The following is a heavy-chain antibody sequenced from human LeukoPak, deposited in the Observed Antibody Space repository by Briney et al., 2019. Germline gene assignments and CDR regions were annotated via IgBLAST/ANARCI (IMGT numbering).Heavy chain of an antibody. Sequence: SETLSLTCTVSGGDISSYYWSWIRQPPGKGLEWIGYLSYSGSTNYNPSLRSRVTISVDTSKNQFSLKLNSVTAADTAVYYCARVPARRVVTTPTYFDFWGQGTLVTVSS. CDR3: ARVPARRVVTTPTYFDF. V-gene: IGHV4-59*01. J-gene: IGHJ4*02. D-gene: IGHD2-21*02. CDR2: LSYSGST. CDR1: GGDISSYY.